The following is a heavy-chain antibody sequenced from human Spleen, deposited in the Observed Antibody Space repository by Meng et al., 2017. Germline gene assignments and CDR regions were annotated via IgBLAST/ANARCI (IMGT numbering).Heavy chain of an antibody. CDR2: INPSSGAP. J-gene: IGHJ4*02. CDR3: ATILASFGLG. CDR1: GYTFTGFY. Sequence: QVPLAQSGPEVKKPGASVKVSCKASGYTFTGFYMHWVRQSPGQGLEWLGRINPSSGAPDYSQKFQDRVTMTRDTSISTAYMQLSGLKTDDTAVYYCATILASFGLGWGQGTLVTVSS. V-gene: IGHV1-2*06. D-gene: IGHD2/OR15-2a*01.